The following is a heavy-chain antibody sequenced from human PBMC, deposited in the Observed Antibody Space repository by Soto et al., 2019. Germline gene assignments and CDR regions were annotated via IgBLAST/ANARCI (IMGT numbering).Heavy chain of an antibody. CDR2: ISGSGGST. V-gene: IGHV3-23*01. Sequence: EVQLLESGGGLVQPGGSLRLSCAASGFTFSSYAMSWVRQAPGKGLEWVSAISGSGGSTYYADSVKGRFTISRDNSKNTRYLQMNSLRAEDTAVYYCASLYSGYDFRDFDYWGQGTLVTVSS. CDR1: GFTFSSYA. D-gene: IGHD5-12*01. CDR3: ASLYSGYDFRDFDY. J-gene: IGHJ4*02.